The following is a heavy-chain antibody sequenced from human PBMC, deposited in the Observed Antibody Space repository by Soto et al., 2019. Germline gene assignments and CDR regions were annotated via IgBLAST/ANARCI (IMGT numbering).Heavy chain of an antibody. CDR1: GGSISSGGYS. CDR2: IYHSGST. D-gene: IGHD2-8*01. CDR3: ARFRDCTNGVCRPTGDHWYFDL. Sequence: SETLSLTCAVSGGSISSGGYSWSWIRQPPGKGLEWIGYIYHSGSTYYNPPLKSRVTISVDRSKNQFSLKLSSVTAADTAVYYCARFRDCTNGVCRPTGDHWYFDLWGRGTLVTVSS. V-gene: IGHV4-30-2*01. J-gene: IGHJ2*01.